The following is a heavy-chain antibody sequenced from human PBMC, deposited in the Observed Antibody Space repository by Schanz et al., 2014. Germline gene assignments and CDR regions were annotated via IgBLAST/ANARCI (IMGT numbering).Heavy chain of an antibody. CDR1: GFTFSDHW. Sequence: VQLVESGGALVQPGGSLRLSCSASGFTFSDHWMSWVRQAPGKGLEWVANIKKDGSEKYYGDSVKGRFTISRDNSKNSLYLQMNSLRTEDTALYYCAKDSRGSSFDMDVWGQGTTVTVSS. J-gene: IGHJ6*02. V-gene: IGHV3-7*03. D-gene: IGHD1-26*01. CDR3: AKDSRGSSFDMDV. CDR2: IKKDGSEK.